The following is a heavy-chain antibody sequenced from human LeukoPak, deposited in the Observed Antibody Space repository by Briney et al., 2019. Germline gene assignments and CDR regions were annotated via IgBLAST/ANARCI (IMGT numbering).Heavy chain of an antibody. CDR1: GFTFSSYA. D-gene: IGHD4-17*01. J-gene: IGHJ4*02. CDR2: IGSSGDIT. V-gene: IGHV3-23*01. Sequence: QAGGSLRLSCAASGFTFSSYAMSWVRQAPGMGLEWVSSIGSSGDITYYADSVKGRFTISRDNSKNTLYLQMNSLRAGDTAVYYCAKDIDNGDYVVYWGQGTLVTVSS. CDR3: AKDIDNGDYVVY.